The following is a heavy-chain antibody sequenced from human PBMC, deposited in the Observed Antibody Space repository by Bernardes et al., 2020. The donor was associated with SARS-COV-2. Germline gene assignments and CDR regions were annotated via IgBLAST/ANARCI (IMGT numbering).Heavy chain of an antibody. CDR3: ARVDFSNLYYFDY. CDR1: GFTFSSYP. V-gene: IGHV3-21*06. CDR2: ISTSSSYI. Sequence: SLRLPCTASGFTFSSYPFNWVRQAPGKGLEWVSSISTSSSYISYSDSVRGRFTISRDNAKSSVYLQLSSLRAEDTAVYYCARVDFSNLYYFDYWGQGSLLTVSS. J-gene: IGHJ4*02. D-gene: IGHD4-4*01.